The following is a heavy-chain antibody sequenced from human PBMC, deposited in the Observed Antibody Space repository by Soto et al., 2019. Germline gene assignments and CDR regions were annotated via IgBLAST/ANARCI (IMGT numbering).Heavy chain of an antibody. Sequence: GGSLRLSCAVSGFTFGNYWMHWVRQAPGKGLVWVSRVSPDGRTATYADSVKGRFTISRDNAKSTLYLQMNSLRAEDTAVYYCADSWLHTSYWGRATLGTVSS. CDR1: GFTFGNYW. CDR2: VSPDGRTA. D-gene: IGHD5-12*01. J-gene: IGHJ4*02. CDR3: ADSWLHTSY. V-gene: IGHV3-74*01.